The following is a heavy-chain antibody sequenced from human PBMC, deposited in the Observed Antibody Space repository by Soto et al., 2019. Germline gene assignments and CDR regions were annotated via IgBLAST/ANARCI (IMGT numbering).Heavy chain of an antibody. Sequence: GGSRRRSCAASGFSFSHYGMHWVRQAPGKGLVWVSRISPDGRTTTYADSVKGRFTISRDNAKSTLYLQMNSLTVEDGAVYYCADSWLPTSYWGPGTLVTVSS. J-gene: IGHJ4*02. D-gene: IGHD3-10*01. CDR1: GFSFSHYG. CDR3: ADSWLPTSY. V-gene: IGHV3-74*01. CDR2: ISPDGRTT.